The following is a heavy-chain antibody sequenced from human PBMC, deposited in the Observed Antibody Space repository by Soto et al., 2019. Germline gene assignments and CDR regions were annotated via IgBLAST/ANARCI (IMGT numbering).Heavy chain of an antibody. D-gene: IGHD6-19*01. J-gene: IGHJ4*02. CDR3: RRQGSGPRGYIDY. CDR1: GGTFSIYA. V-gene: IGHV1-18*01. Sequence: GASVKVSCKASGGTFSIYALSWLRQAPGQGLEWMGWTSAYNGNTNYAQKVRGIATMSTDTSMGTADMEPRSLRSADTAVYFWRRQGSGPRGYIDYWGQGALVTVSS. CDR2: TSAYNGNT.